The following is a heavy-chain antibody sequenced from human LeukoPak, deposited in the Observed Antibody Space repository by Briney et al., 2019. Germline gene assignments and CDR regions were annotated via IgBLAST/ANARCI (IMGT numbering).Heavy chain of an antibody. V-gene: IGHV1-69*13. Sequence: ASVKVSCKASGYTFTGYYMHWVRQAPGQGLEWMGGIIPIFGTANYAQKFQGRVTITADESTSTAYMELSSLRSEDTAVYYCARDQRPGDHYFDYWGQGTLVTVSS. CDR3: ARDQRPGDHYFDY. D-gene: IGHD7-27*01. CDR1: GYTFTGYY. CDR2: IIPIFGTA. J-gene: IGHJ4*02.